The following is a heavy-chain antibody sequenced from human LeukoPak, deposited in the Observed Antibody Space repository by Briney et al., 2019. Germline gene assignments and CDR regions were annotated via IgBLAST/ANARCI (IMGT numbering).Heavy chain of an antibody. CDR3: ARVVSDYDILTGYPWDAFDI. CDR1: GYSFTTYG. D-gene: IGHD3-9*01. Sequence: ASVKVSCKASGYSFTTYGISCVRQAPGQGLEWMGWISAYNGNTDYAQKVQDRVTMTTDTSTSTAYMELRSLRSDDTAVYYCARVVSDYDILTGYPWDAFDIWGQGTMVTVSS. J-gene: IGHJ3*02. V-gene: IGHV1-18*01. CDR2: ISAYNGNT.